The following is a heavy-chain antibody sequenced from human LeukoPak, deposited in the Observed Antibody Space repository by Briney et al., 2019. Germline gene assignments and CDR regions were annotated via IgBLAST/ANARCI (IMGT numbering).Heavy chain of an antibody. V-gene: IGHV1-69*05. CDR1: GGTFSSYA. D-gene: IGHD2-21*02. CDR3: ARDSCGGDCYPGSYAFDI. J-gene: IGHJ3*02. CDR2: IIPIFGTA. Sequence: ASVKVSCKASGGTFSSYAISWVRQAPGQGLEWMGGIIPIFGTANYAQKSQGRVTITTDESTSTAYMELSSLRSEDTAVYYCARDSCGGDCYPGSYAFDIWGQGTMVTVSS.